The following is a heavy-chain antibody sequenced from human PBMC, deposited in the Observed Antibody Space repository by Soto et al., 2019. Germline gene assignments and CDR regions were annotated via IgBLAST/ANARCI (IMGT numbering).Heavy chain of an antibody. CDR3: YINGF. D-gene: IGHD2-8*01. V-gene: IGHV4-39*01. Sequence: PSETLSRTCTVSGDSIRSSSHYWAWNLQPPGKGLEWIGGFYYSGSPYYNPSLKSRVTMSVDTSKNQFSLNLNSVTAADTAVYYCYINGFWGQGTLVTVS. CDR1: GDSIRSSSHY. CDR2: FYYSGSP. J-gene: IGHJ1*01.